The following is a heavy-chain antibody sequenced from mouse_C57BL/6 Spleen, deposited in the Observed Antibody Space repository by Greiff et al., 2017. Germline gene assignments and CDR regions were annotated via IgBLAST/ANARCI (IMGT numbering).Heavy chain of an antibody. Sequence: VQLQESGPELVKPGASVKISCKASGYAFSSSWMHWVKQRPGKGLEWIGLIYPGDGDTNYNGKFKGKATLTADKASSTAYMQLSSLTSEDSAVYVGARSEGGYDYPWFAYWGQGTLVTVSA. CDR1: GYAFSSSW. CDR2: IYPGDGDT. V-gene: IGHV1-82*01. J-gene: IGHJ3*01. CDR3: ARSEGGYDYPWFAY. D-gene: IGHD2-12*01.